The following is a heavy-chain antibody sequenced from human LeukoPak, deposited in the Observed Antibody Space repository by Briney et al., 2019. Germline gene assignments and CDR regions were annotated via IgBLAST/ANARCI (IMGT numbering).Heavy chain of an antibody. CDR2: INAGNGNT. D-gene: IGHD4-17*01. V-gene: IGHV1-3*01. Sequence: ASVNVSCKASGYTFTSYPIHWVRQAPGQRLEWMGWINAGNGNTKYSQKFQGRVTITRDTPASTAYMELSSLRSEDTAVYYCARYGYFDYWGQGTLVTVSS. CDR1: GYTFTSYP. J-gene: IGHJ4*02. CDR3: ARYGYFDY.